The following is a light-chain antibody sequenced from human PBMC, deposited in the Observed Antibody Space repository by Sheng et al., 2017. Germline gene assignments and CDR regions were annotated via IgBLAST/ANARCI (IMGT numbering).Light chain of an antibody. CDR3: LQRSSWPPTWT. CDR2: DAS. J-gene: IGKJ1*01. V-gene: IGKV3-11*01. CDR1: QSVANY. Sequence: EVVLTQSPATLSLSPGDRATLSCRASQSVANYLAWYQQKPGQAPRLLIYDASNRATGTPARFSASGSGTDFTLTISSLEPEDFAVYYCLQRSSWPPTWTFGQGTKVEIK.